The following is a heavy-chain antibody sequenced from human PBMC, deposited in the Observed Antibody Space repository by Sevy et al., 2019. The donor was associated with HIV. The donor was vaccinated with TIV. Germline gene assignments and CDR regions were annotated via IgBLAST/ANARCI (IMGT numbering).Heavy chain of an antibody. D-gene: IGHD6-6*01. V-gene: IGHV1-69*13. CDR3: ARAKPEYSSSYAFDI. J-gene: IGHJ3*02. Sequence: SVKVSCKASGGTFSSYAISWVRQAPGQGLEWMGGIIPIFGTANYAQKFQGRVTITADESTSTAYMGLSSLRSEDTAVYYCARAKPEYSSSYAFDIWGQGTMVTVSS. CDR1: GGTFSSYA. CDR2: IIPIFGTA.